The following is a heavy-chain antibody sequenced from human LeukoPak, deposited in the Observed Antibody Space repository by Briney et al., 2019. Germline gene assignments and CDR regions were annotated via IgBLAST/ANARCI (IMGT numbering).Heavy chain of an antibody. CDR2: IKEDGSEK. Sequence: GGSLRLSCAASGFTFRNSWMSWVRQAPGKGLEWVAHIKEDGSEKYYVDSVKGRLTISRDNAENLLYLQMNSLRAEDTAVYYCARYGQLGYWGQGTLVTVSP. J-gene: IGHJ4*02. V-gene: IGHV3-7*01. CDR1: GFTFRNSW. D-gene: IGHD3-10*01. CDR3: ARYGQLGY.